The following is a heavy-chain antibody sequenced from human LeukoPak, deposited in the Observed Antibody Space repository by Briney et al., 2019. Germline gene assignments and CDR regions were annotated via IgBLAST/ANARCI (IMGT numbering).Heavy chain of an antibody. CDR1: GFTFSWYW. J-gene: IGHJ4*02. CDR2: IKEDGSIK. Sequence: GGSLRLSCAASGFTFSWYWMSWVRQAPGKGLGWVANIKEDGSIKYYVDSVKGRLTISRDNAKSSLYLQVNSLRAEDTALYYCARIGYSSSSIDYWGQGTLVTVSS. V-gene: IGHV3-7*01. D-gene: IGHD6-13*01. CDR3: ARIGYSSSSIDY.